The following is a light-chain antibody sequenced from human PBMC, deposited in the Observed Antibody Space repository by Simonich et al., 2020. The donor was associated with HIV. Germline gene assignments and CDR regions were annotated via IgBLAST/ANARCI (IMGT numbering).Light chain of an antibody. CDR2: AAS. J-gene: IGKJ1*01. CDR1: QSISSY. CDR3: QQSYSTWT. V-gene: IGKV1-39*01. Sequence: DIQMTQSPSSLSASVGDRVTITCRASQSISSYLNWYQQKPGKAPKLLIYAASNLETGVPSRFSGSGSGTDFTFTISSLQPEDIAIYYCQQSYSTWTFGQGTKVEIK.